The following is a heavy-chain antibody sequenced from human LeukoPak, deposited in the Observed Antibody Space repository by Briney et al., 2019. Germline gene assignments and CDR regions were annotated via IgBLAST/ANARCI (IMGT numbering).Heavy chain of an antibody. D-gene: IGHD6-13*01. J-gene: IGHJ4*02. CDR2: ISASGGGA. V-gene: IGHV3-23*01. Sequence: PGGSLRLSCAASGFTFSSYAMNWVRQAPGKGLDCVSRISASGGGAYSADSVKGRFTISRDNSKNTLYLQMNSLRDEDTAVYYCAKELLSAPGFFGSRGQGTLVTVSS. CDR1: GFTFSSYA. CDR3: AKELLSAPGFFGS.